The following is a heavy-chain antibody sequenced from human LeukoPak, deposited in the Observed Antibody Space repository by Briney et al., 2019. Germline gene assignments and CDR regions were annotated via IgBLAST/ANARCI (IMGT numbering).Heavy chain of an antibody. D-gene: IGHD4-17*01. J-gene: IGHJ2*01. CDR2: IYDSGST. V-gene: IGHV4-31*03. Sequence: PSETLSLTCTVSGASIRSADYYWSWIRQHPGEGLEYIGYIYDSGSTHYNPSLKSRVTISVDTSKNHFSLKLTSVTAADTAVYYCASQTSVTPSWYFDLWGRGTLVTVSS. CDR1: GASIRSADYY. CDR3: ASQTSVTPSWYFDL.